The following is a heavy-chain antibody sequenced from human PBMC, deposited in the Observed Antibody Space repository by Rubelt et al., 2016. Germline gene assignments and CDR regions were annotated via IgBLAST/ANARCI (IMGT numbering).Heavy chain of an antibody. CDR3: ARESSSGWYIDY. Sequence: QVQLVQSGAEVKKPGASVKVSCKASGYTFTGYYMHWVRQAPGQGLEWVGRINPNSGGTNYAQKCQGRVTMPRDTSITTAYMELSRLVSDDTAVFYCARESSSGWYIDYWGQGTLVTVSS. CDR2: INPNSGGT. V-gene: IGHV1-2*06. CDR1: GYTFTGYY. J-gene: IGHJ4*02. D-gene: IGHD6-19*01.